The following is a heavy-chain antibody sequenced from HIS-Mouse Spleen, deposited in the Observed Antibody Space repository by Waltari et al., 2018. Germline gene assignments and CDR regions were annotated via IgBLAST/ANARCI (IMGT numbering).Heavy chain of an antibody. V-gene: IGHV3-30*18. D-gene: IGHD1-26*01. Sequence: QVQLVESGGGVGQPGRSLRLSCAASGFTFRSYGLAGAGQAPGKGLEWVAVISYDGSNKYYADSVKGRFTISRDNSKNTLYLQMNSLRAEDTAVYYCAKDRGSPLYFDYWGQGTLVTVSS. J-gene: IGHJ4*02. CDR3: AKDRGSPLYFDY. CDR1: GFTFRSYG. CDR2: ISYDGSNK.